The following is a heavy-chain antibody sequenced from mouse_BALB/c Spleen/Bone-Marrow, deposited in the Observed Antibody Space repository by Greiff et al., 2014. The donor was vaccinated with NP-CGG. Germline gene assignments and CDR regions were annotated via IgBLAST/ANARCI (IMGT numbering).Heavy chain of an antibody. CDR3: ARSYRFWYFDV. D-gene: IGHD2-14*01. V-gene: IGHV1S130*01. Sequence: VQLQQSGSVLVRPGTSVNLSCKASGFSFTSSWMHWAKQRPGQGLEWIGDIHPYSGNTYYNEKFKGKATLTVDSSSSTAYVDISSLTSEDSAVYFCARSYRFWYFDVWGPGTTLTVSS. CDR2: IHPYSGNT. CDR1: GFSFTSSW. J-gene: IGHJ1*01.